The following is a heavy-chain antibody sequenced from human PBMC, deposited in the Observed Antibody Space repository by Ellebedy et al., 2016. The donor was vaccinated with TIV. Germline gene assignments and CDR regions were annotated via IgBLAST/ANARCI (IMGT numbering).Heavy chain of an antibody. Sequence: PGGSLRLSCAASGFTFSGSAMHWVRQASGKGLEWVGRIRSKANSYATAYAASVKGRFTISRDDSKNTAYLQMNSLKTEDTAVYYCTRNRDSYALNWFDPWGQGTLVTVSS. CDR3: TRNRDSYALNWFDP. V-gene: IGHV3-73*01. J-gene: IGHJ5*02. D-gene: IGHD5-18*01. CDR1: GFTFSGSA. CDR2: IRSKANSYAT.